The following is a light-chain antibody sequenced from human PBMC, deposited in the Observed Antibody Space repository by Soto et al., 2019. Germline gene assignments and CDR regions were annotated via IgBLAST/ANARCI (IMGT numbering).Light chain of an antibody. CDR3: QHYSNWLWT. V-gene: IGKV3-15*01. CDR2: GAS. CDR1: QSVRSN. J-gene: IGKJ1*01. Sequence: EIVMTQSPATLSVSPGERATLSCRASQSVRSNLAWYQQKPGQPPRLIISGASTRATGIPARFSGSGSGTEFTLTISSLQSEDFAVYYCQHYSNWLWTFGQGTKVEIK.